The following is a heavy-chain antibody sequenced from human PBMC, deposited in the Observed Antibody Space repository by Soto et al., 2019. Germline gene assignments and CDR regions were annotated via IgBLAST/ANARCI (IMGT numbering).Heavy chain of an antibody. CDR2: IKSKTDGGTT. Sequence: GGSLRLSCAASGFTFSNAWMNWVRQAPGKGLEWVGRIKSKTDGGTTDYAAPVKGRFTISRDDSKNTLYLQMNSLKTEDTAVYYCTTDPPYSSGWYDSVYLTGPMIGYWGQGTLVTVSS. CDR1: GFTFSNAW. D-gene: IGHD6-19*01. J-gene: IGHJ4*02. CDR3: TTDPPYSSGWYDSVYLTGPMIGY. V-gene: IGHV3-15*07.